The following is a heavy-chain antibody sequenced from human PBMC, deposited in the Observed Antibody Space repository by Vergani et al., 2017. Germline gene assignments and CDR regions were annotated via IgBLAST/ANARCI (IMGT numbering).Heavy chain of an antibody. Sequence: QVQLVESGGGVVQPGRSLRLSCAASGFTFSSYGMHWVRQAPGKGLEWVAVISYDGSNKYYADSVKGRFTISIDNSKNTLYLQMNSLRAEDTAVYYCAKRLGYYYDSSGNDAFDIWGQGTMVTVSS. V-gene: IGHV3-30*18. CDR3: AKRLGYYYDSSGNDAFDI. CDR2: ISYDGSNK. D-gene: IGHD3-22*01. CDR1: GFTFSSYG. J-gene: IGHJ3*02.